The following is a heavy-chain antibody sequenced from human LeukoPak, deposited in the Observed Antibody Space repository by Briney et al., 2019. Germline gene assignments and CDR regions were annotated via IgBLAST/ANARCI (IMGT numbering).Heavy chain of an antibody. CDR3: AKVGGIAAAGTHFDY. J-gene: IGHJ4*02. V-gene: IGHV3-23*01. Sequence: GGSLRLSCAASGFTFSSYAMSWVRQAPGKGLEWVSAISGSGGSTYYADSVKGRFTISRDNPKNTLYLQMNSLRAEDTAVYYCAKVGGIAAAGTHFDYWGQGTLVTVSS. D-gene: IGHD6-13*01. CDR2: ISGSGGST. CDR1: GFTFSSYA.